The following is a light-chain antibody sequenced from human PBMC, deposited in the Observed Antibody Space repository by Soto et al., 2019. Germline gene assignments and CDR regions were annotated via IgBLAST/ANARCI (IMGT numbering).Light chain of an antibody. Sequence: DIQMTHSPSTLSAFVGDRVTITCRASQSISSWLAWYQQKPGKAPKLLIYDASSLESGVPSRFSGSGSGTEFTLTISSLQPDDFATYYCQQYNSYSRTFGQGTKVDIK. J-gene: IGKJ1*01. V-gene: IGKV1-5*01. CDR3: QQYNSYSRT. CDR1: QSISSW. CDR2: DAS.